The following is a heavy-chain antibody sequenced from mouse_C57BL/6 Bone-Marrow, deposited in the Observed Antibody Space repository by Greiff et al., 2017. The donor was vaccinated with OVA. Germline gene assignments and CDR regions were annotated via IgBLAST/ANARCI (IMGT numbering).Heavy chain of an antibody. CDR3: AIGIYYGNSYAMDY. V-gene: IGHV1-74*01. J-gene: IGHJ4*01. CDR1: GYTFTSYW. CDR2: IHPSDSDT. D-gene: IGHD2-1*01. Sequence: QVQLQQPGAELVKPGASVKVSCKASGYTFTSYWMHWVKQRPGQGLEWMGRIHPSDSDTNYNQKFKGKATLTVDKSSSTAYMQLSRLTSEYSAVYYCAIGIYYGNSYAMDYWGQGTSVTVSS.